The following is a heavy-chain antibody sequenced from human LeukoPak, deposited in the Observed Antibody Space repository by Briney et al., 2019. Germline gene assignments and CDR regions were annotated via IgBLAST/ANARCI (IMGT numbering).Heavy chain of an antibody. CDR2: ISAYNGNT. CDR1: GYTFTSYG. CDR3: ARGGPLRYFDWLAYYYYYGMDV. V-gene: IGHV1-18*01. Sequence: GASVKVSCKASGYTFTSYGISWVRQAPGQGLEWMGWISAYNGNTNYAQKLQGRVTMTTDTSTSTAYMELRSLRSDDTAVYYCARGGPLRYFDWLAYYYYYGMDVWGQGTTVTVSS. J-gene: IGHJ6*02. D-gene: IGHD3-9*01.